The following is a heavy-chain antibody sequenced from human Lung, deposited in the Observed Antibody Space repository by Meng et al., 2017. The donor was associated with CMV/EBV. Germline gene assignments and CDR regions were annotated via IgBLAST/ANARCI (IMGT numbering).Heavy chain of an antibody. D-gene: IGHD3-22*01. J-gene: IGHJ4*02. CDR2: IYYSGST. V-gene: IGHV4-39*01. CDR1: GGSISSSSYY. CDR3: ARQGSVYYYDSSGQSPDY. Sequence: ESLKISCTVSGGSISSSSYYWGWIRQPPGKGLEWIGSIYYSGSTYYNPSLKSRVTISVDTSKNQFSLKLSSVTAADTAVYYCARQGSVYYYDSSGQSPDYWGQGTXVTVSS.